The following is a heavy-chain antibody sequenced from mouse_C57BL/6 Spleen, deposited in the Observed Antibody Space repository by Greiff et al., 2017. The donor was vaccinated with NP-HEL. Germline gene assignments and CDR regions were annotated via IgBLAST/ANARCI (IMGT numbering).Heavy chain of an antibody. CDR1: GYTFTSYG. V-gene: IGHV1-81*01. CDR3: ARRDDGYFAY. Sequence: VQLQQSGAELARPGASVKLSCKASGYTFTSYGISWVKQRTGQGLEWIGEIYPRSGNTYYNEKFKGKATLTADKSSSTAYMELRCLTSEDSAVYFCARRDDGYFAYWGQGTLVTVSA. CDR2: IYPRSGNT. J-gene: IGHJ3*01. D-gene: IGHD2-3*01.